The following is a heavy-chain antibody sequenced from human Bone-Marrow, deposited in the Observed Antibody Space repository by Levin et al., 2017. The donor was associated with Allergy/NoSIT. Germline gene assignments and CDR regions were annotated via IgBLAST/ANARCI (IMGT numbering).Heavy chain of an antibody. J-gene: IGHJ4*02. D-gene: IGHD4-17*01. Sequence: SETLSLTCSVSGDSVSSGVYSWSWIRQFPEKGLEWIGYISYSRDIYYNPSLKSRVALSSDPSQNQFSLRLTSVTAADTAVYFCARVRSLATVTHLDSWGQGTLVAVSS. V-gene: IGHV4-31*03. CDR3: ARVRSLATVTHLDS. CDR1: GDSVSSGVYS. CDR2: ISYSRDI.